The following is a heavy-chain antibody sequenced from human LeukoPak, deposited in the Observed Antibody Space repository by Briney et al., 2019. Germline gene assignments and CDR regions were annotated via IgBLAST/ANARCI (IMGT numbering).Heavy chain of an antibody. CDR2: ISSSSRYI. CDR1: GFTFSSYE. V-gene: IGHV3-21*01. Sequence: GGSLRLSCAASGFTFSSYEMNWVRQAPGKGLEWVSSISSSSRYINYADSVKGRFTISRDNAKNSLFLQMNSLRAEDTAVYYCASPPSVDSSSPYYFEYWGQGTLVTVSS. D-gene: IGHD6-6*01. CDR3: ASPPSVDSSSPYYFEY. J-gene: IGHJ4*02.